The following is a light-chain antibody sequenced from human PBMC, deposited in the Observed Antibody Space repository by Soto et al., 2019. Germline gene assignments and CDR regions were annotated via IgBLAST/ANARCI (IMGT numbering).Light chain of an antibody. CDR3: QQYNSYSWT. Sequence: DIQMTQSPPTLSASVGDRVTITCRASQSISSWLAWYQQKPGKAPKLLIYDASSLESGVPSRFSGSGSGTEFTLTISSLQPDDFAPYYCQQYNSYSWTFGQGTKVEIK. CDR1: QSISSW. J-gene: IGKJ1*01. V-gene: IGKV1-5*01. CDR2: DAS.